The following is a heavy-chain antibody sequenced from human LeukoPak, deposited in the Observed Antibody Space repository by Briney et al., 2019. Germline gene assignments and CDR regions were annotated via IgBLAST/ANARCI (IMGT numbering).Heavy chain of an antibody. CDR1: GDSLRSYY. CDR2: INSSGST. J-gene: IGHJ3*02. Sequence: SETLSLTCTVSGDSLRSYYWSLIRQSAGKGREWIGRINSSGSTNYKPSLKSRVTMSVDTSKNQFSLSLTSVTAADTAVYYCARGGGHDAFDIWGQGTMVTVSS. CDR3: ARGGGHDAFDI. V-gene: IGHV4-4*07.